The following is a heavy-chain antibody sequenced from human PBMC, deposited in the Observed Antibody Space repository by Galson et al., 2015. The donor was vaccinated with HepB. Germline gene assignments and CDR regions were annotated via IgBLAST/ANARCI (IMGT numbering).Heavy chain of an antibody. CDR3: ARYVSWDGAFDI. Sequence: SLRLSCAASGFTFSNYWMSWVRQAPGKGLEWVANIKQDGSEKYYVDSVKGRFTISRDNAKNTLYLQMNSLRAEDTAVYYCARYVSWDGAFDIWGQGTMVTVS. CDR2: IKQDGSEK. V-gene: IGHV3-7*01. J-gene: IGHJ3*02. CDR1: GFTFSNYW. D-gene: IGHD6-13*01.